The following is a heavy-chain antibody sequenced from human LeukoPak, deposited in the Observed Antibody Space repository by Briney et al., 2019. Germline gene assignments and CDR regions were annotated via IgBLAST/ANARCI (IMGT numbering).Heavy chain of an antibody. V-gene: IGHV5-51*01. D-gene: IGHD3-22*01. Sequence: GESLKISCKGSGYSFTSYWIGWVRQMPVKGLEWMGIIYPGDSDTIYSPSFQGQVTISADKSISTAYLQWSSLKASDTAMYYCARSSVYYYDSSGYYALDDAFDIWGQGTMVTVSS. CDR2: IYPGDSDT. CDR3: ARSSVYYYDSSGYYALDDAFDI. J-gene: IGHJ3*02. CDR1: GYSFTSYW.